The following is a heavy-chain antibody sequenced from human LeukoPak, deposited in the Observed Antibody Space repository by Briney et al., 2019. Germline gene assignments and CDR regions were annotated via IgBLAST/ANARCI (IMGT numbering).Heavy chain of an antibody. D-gene: IGHD1-26*01. CDR2: ISPGGTNT. Sequence: PGGSLRLSCAASGFTFSGHSMSWVRQTPEKGLDWVSSISPGGTNTYYADSVKGRFIVSRDDSNNTLYLQMNSVRADDTAIYHCAKAAKWTRGHIDYWGQGILVTVSS. J-gene: IGHJ4*02. V-gene: IGHV3-23*01. CDR1: GFTFSGHS. CDR3: AKAAKWTRGHIDY.